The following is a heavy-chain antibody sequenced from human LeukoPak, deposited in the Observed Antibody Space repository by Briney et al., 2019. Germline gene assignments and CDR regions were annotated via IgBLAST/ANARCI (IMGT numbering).Heavy chain of an antibody. CDR2: TSNIGNHI. J-gene: IGHJ4*02. CDR3: SRDPRNLDY. CDR1: GLIFSSYS. V-gene: IGHV3-21*04. D-gene: IGHD1-14*01. Sequence: GSLRLSCAASGLIFSSYSMNWVRQAPGKGLEWVSSTSNIGNHIYYVDSVKGRFTISRDNAKNSLYLQMNSLRAEDTAEYYCSRDPRNLDYWGQGTLVTVSS.